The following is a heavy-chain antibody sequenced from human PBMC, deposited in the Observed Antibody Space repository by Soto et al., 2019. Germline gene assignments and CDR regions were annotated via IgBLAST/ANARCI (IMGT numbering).Heavy chain of an antibody. J-gene: IGHJ4*02. V-gene: IGHV3-48*01. CDR3: ALRAGPL. Sequence: EVQLVESGGGLVQPGGSLRLSCAASGFSFSTYSMNWVRQAPGEGLEWISYISSSSNTIYYADSVKGRFTISRDNAKNSLYLQMISLRAEDTAVYYCALRAGPLGGQGTLVTVSS. CDR1: GFSFSTYS. D-gene: IGHD6-13*01. CDR2: ISSSSNTI.